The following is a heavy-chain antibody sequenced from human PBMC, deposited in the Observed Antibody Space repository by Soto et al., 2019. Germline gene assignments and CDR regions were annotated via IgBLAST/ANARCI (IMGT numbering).Heavy chain of an antibody. Sequence: QVHLVESGGGVVQPGRSLRLSCAASGFSFSSYGMHWVRQAPGKGLDWVAVLWYDGSNQYYAESVKGRFTISRDNSKNTLYVQMNSLTVEDTSVYYCARAQYTGSYFDACDVWGHGTMVTVSS. D-gene: IGHD1-26*01. V-gene: IGHV3-33*03. CDR1: GFSFSSYG. CDR2: LWYDGSNQ. J-gene: IGHJ3*01. CDR3: ARAQYTGSYFDACDV.